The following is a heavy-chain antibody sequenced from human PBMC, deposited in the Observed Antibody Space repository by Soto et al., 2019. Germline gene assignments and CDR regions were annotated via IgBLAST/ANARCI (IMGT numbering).Heavy chain of an antibody. CDR1: GFTFSSYW. V-gene: IGHV3-7*01. D-gene: IGHD1-26*01. Sequence: EVLMVESGGDLVQPGGSLRLSCSGSGFTFSSYWMNWVSLTPGKGLEWVANINEDGSDTYYMDSVKGRFTISRDNVKNSVYLQMNSLRAEDTAVYFCVGAHFDYWGQGTLVIVSA. CDR2: INEDGSDT. J-gene: IGHJ4*02. CDR3: VGAHFDY.